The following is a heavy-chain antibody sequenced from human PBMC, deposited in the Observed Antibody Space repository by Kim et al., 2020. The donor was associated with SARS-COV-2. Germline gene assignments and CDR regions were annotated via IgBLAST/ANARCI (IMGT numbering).Heavy chain of an antibody. CDR2: MYSNGDT. V-gene: IGHV3-53*01. D-gene: IGHD3-22*01. Sequence: GGSLRLSCEVSVFNVGSNYMTWVRQAPGKGLEWVSLMYSNGDTKYADSVKGRFTISRDSSKNTLFLQMNSLRAEDSAVYYCARKTDSVCHGDFWGRGTLV. J-gene: IGHJ4*02. CDR1: VFNVGSNY. CDR3: ARKTDSVCHGDF.